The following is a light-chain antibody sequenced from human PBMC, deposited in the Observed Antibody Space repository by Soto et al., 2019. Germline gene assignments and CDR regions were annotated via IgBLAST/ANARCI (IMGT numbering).Light chain of an antibody. V-gene: IGKV3-20*01. CDR2: GAS. J-gene: IGKJ4*01. CDR3: VPYCMLLS. Sequence: VLTKSAYPRSLSPRARKTLSCRASQSVSNNYLAWYQQKPGQAPRLLIYGASNRATGIPDRFSGSGSGTDFTLTISRLAPEDIPVYSGVPYCMLLSFAGGTNVDIK. CDR1: QSVSNNY.